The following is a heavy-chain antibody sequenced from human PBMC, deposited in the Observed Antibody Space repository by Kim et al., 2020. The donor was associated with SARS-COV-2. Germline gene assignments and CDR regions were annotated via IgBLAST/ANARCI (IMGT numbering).Heavy chain of an antibody. Sequence: ADSVKSRFTISRDNSKNTLYLQMNSLRAEDTAVYYCAKDEGIAVAGAFDYWGQGTLVTVSS. V-gene: IGHV3-23*01. CDR3: AKDEGIAVAGAFDY. J-gene: IGHJ4*02. D-gene: IGHD6-19*01.